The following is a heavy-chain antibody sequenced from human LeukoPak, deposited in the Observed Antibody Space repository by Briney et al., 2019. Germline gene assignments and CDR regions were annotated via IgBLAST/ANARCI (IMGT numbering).Heavy chain of an antibody. CDR3: ARDLRYSSGWSASGMDV. CDR2: INPNSGGT. D-gene: IGHD6-19*01. Sequence: GSVKVSCKASGYTFTGYYMHWVRQAPGQGLAWMGWINPNSGGTNYAQKFQGRVTMTRDTSISTAYMELRSLRSDDTAVYYCARDLRYSSGWSASGMDVWGKGTTVTISS. CDR1: GYTFTGYY. V-gene: IGHV1-2*02. J-gene: IGHJ6*03.